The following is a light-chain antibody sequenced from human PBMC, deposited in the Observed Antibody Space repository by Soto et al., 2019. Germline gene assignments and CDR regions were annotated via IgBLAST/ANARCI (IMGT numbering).Light chain of an antibody. V-gene: IGLV2-14*01. Sequence: QSALTQPASVSGSPGQSIAISCTGTSSDVGNYNYVSWYQHHPGKVPKLMIYEVSNRPSGISDRFSGSKSGNTASLTISGLQPDDEADYYCSSYASSSTIVFGGGTKVTVL. CDR2: EVS. J-gene: IGLJ2*01. CDR1: SSDVGNYNY. CDR3: SSYASSSTIV.